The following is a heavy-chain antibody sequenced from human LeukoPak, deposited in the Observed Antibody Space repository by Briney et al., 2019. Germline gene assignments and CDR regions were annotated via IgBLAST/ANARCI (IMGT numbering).Heavy chain of an antibody. J-gene: IGHJ4*02. CDR1: GLTFSNYG. CDR2: IWYDGSQK. V-gene: IGHV3-33*01. CDR3: APQTFDY. Sequence: HRGGSLRLSCAASGLTFSNYGMHWVRQAPGKGLEWVAVIWYDGSQKYYADSVKGRVTISRDDAKNTVYLQMNSLRVEDTAVYYCAPQTFDYWGQGTLVTVSS.